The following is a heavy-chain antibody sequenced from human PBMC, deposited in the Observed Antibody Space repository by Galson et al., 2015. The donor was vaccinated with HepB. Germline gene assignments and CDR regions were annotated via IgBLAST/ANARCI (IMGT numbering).Heavy chain of an antibody. CDR3: AKDFIDYYDSSGYEGYFDY. D-gene: IGHD3-22*01. CDR1: GFTFDDYA. J-gene: IGHJ4*02. Sequence: SLRLSCAASGFTFDDYAMHWVRQAPGKGLEWVSGISWNSGSIGYADSVKGRFTISRDNAKNSLYPQMNSLRAEDTAMYYCAKDFIDYYDSSGYEGYFDYWGQGTLVTVSS. CDR2: ISWNSGSI. V-gene: IGHV3-9*01.